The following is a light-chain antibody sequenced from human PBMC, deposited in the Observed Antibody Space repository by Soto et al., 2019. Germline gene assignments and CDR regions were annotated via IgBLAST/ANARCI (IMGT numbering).Light chain of an antibody. Sequence: QSVLAQPASVSGSPGQSITISCTGTNDDIGTFKYVSWYQQHPGKAPKLLIYEVSVRPSGISGRFSASKSGNTASLTISALRAEDEADYYCSSYRASSKEVFGTGTKVTVX. CDR1: NDDIGTFKY. V-gene: IGLV2-14*01. J-gene: IGLJ1*01. CDR3: SSYRASSKEV. CDR2: EVS.